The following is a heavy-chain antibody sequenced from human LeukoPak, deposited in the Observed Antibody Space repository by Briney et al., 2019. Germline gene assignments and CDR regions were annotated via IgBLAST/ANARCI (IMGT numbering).Heavy chain of an antibody. CDR1: GFTFSNAW. CDR2: IKSKTDGGTT. CDR3: VGDTAMVGLGY. D-gene: IGHD5-18*01. J-gene: IGHJ4*02. V-gene: IGHV3-15*01. Sequence: GGSLRLSCAASGFTFSNAWMSWVRQAPGKGLEWVGHIKSKTDGGTTDYAAPVKGRFTISRDNSKNTLYLQMNSLRAEDTAVYYCVGDTAMVGLGYWGQGTLVTVSS.